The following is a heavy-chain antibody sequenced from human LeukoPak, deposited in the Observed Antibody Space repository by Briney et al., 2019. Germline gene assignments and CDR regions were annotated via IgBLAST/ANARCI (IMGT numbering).Heavy chain of an antibody. D-gene: IGHD1-26*01. CDR2: IYYSGST. V-gene: IGHV4-39*07. J-gene: IGHJ4*02. CDR3: AREVVGATSYVDY. CDR1: GGSISSSSYY. Sequence: SETLSLTCTVSGGSISSSSYYWGWIRQPPGKGLEWIGSIYYSGSTYYNPSLKSRVTIPVDTSKNQFSLKLSSVTAADTAVYYCAREVVGATSYVDYWGQGTLVTVSS.